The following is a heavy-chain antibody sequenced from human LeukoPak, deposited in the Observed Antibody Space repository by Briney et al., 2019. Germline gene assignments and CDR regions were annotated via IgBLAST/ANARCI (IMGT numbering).Heavy chain of an antibody. CDR1: GYTFTSYG. Sequence: ASVKVSCKASGYTFTSYGISWVRQAPGQRLEWMGWISAYNGNTNYVQKLQGRVTMTTDTSTSTAYMELSSLRSEDTAVYYCARGPMVRGVIITPRIRSQKYYFDYWGQGTLVTVSS. V-gene: IGHV1-18*01. CDR3: ARGPMVRGVIITPRIRSQKYYFDY. D-gene: IGHD3-10*01. CDR2: ISAYNGNT. J-gene: IGHJ4*02.